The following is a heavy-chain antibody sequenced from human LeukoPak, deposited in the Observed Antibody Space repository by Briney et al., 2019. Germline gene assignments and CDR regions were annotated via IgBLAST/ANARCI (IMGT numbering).Heavy chain of an antibody. D-gene: IGHD6-6*01. Sequence: ASVKVSCKASGYTSTSYYMHWVRQAPGQGLEWMGIINPSGGSTSYAQKFQGRVTMTRDTSTSTVYMELSSLRSEDTAVYYCARDYAGSSTGIYYFDYWGQGTLVTVSS. CDR2: INPSGGST. CDR1: GYTSTSYY. CDR3: ARDYAGSSTGIYYFDY. J-gene: IGHJ4*02. V-gene: IGHV1-46*01.